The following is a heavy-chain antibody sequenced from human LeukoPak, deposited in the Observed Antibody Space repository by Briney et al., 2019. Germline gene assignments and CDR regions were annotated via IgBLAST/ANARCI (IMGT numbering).Heavy chain of an antibody. CDR1: GFTFSSYG. CDR3: AKQGLYYYDSSGYRSAFDI. D-gene: IGHD3-22*01. Sequence: QPGGTLRLSCAASGFTFSSYGMSWVRQAPGKGLEWASAIGHSGSNTYYADSVKGRFTISRDNSKNTLYLQMNSLRAEDTAVYYCAKQGLYYYDSSGYRSAFDIWGQGTMVTVSS. CDR2: IGHSGSNT. V-gene: IGHV3-23*01. J-gene: IGHJ3*02.